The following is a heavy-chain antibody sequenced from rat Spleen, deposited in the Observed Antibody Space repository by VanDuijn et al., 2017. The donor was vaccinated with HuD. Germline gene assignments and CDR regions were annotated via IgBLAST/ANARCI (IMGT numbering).Heavy chain of an antibody. J-gene: IGHJ4*01. D-gene: IGHD4-3*01. Sequence: QVQLKESGPGLVQPSQTLSLTCTVSGFSLTSYGVSWVRQPPGKGLEWIAAIWSGGSTYYNSALKSRLSISRDTSKSQVLLKMNSLQTEDTAMYFCARIIRGYYVMDAWGQGASVTVSS. CDR3: ARIIRGYYVMDA. CDR2: IWSGGST. V-gene: IGHV2S8*01. CDR1: GFSLTSYG.